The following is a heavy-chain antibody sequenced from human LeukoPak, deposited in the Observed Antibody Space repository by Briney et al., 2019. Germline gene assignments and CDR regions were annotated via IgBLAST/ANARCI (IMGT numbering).Heavy chain of an antibody. Sequence: PSETLSLTCTVSGGSISSGDYYWSWIRQPPGKGLEWIGYIYYSGSTYYNPSLKSRVTISVDTSKNQFSLKLSSVTAADTAVYYCARVHGSGSHIYLTDYWGQGTLVTVSS. CDR1: GGSISSGDYY. CDR2: IYYSGST. CDR3: ARVHGSGSHIYLTDY. J-gene: IGHJ4*02. D-gene: IGHD3-10*01. V-gene: IGHV4-30-4*08.